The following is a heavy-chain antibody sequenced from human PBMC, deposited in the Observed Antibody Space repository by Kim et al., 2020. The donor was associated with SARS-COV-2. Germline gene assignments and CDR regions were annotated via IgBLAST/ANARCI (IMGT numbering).Heavy chain of an antibody. CDR1: GGTFSSYA. J-gene: IGHJ6*02. Sequence: SVKVSCKASGGTFSSYAISWVRQAPGQGLEWMGRIIPILGIANYAQKFQGRVTITADKSTSTAYMELSSLRSEYTAVYYCARDGHVDTSYGMDVWGQGTTVTVSS. V-gene: IGHV1-69*04. D-gene: IGHD5-18*01. CDR2: IIPILGIA. CDR3: ARDGHVDTSYGMDV.